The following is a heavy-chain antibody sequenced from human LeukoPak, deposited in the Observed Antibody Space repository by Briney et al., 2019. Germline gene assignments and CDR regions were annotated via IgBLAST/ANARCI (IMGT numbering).Heavy chain of an antibody. J-gene: IGHJ6*02. Sequence: GGSLRLSCAASGFGFSSYWMSWGRQAPGKGLAWVASIKEDGIEKYYVDSVKGRFTISRDNAMNSLSLQMNSLRAEDTAVYYCARGHYGMDGWGQGTTVTVSS. CDR2: IKEDGIEK. V-gene: IGHV3-7*04. CDR3: ARGHYGMDG. CDR1: GFGFSSYW.